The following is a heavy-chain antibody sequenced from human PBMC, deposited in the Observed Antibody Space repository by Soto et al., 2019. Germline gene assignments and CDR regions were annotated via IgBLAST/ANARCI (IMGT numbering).Heavy chain of an antibody. CDR1: GGSISCDYV. V-gene: IGHV4-30-4*08. Sequence: SXNLSLTCIVSGGSISCDYVWSWIRQSPEKGLEWIGYIYYSGSSYSNPALQSRLSMSLDTSKNQFSLKLRSVTAADTAVYYCARGGARWPGDFDAGGQGALGT. CDR3: ARGGARWPGDFDA. J-gene: IGHJ4*02. D-gene: IGHD2-15*01. CDR2: IYYSGSS.